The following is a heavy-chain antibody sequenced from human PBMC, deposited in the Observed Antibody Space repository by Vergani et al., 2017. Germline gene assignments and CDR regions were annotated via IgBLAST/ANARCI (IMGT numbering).Heavy chain of an antibody. Sequence: EVQLVESGGGLVKPGGSLRLSCAVSGFTFSSYSMNWVRQAPGKGLEWVSSISSSSSYIYYADAVKGRFTISRDNAKNSLYLQMNSMRAEDTAVYYCARDSRLEDIVVVPAAIYYYYYYMDGWGKGTTVTVSS. V-gene: IGHV3-21*01. D-gene: IGHD2-2*01. CDR1: GFTFSSYS. CDR2: ISSSSSYI. CDR3: ARDSRLEDIVVVPAAIYYYYYYMDG. J-gene: IGHJ6*03.